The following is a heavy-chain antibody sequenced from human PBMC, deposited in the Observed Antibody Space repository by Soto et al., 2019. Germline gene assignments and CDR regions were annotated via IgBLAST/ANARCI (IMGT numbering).Heavy chain of an antibody. J-gene: IGHJ4*02. CDR2: IIPIFGTA. CDR3: ASGYYYESSGYDY. V-gene: IGHV1-69*13. D-gene: IGHD3-22*01. CDR1: GYTFTGYS. Sequence: SVKVSCKASGYTFTGYSMHWVRQAPGQGLEWMGGIIPIFGTANYAQKFQGRVTITADESTSTAYMELSSLRSEDTAVYYCASGYYYESSGYDYWGQGTLVTVSS.